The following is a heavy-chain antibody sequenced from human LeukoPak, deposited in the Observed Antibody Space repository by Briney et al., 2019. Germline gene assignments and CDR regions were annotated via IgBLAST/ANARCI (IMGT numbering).Heavy chain of an antibody. D-gene: IGHD3-10*01. CDR1: GFTFSSYG. J-gene: IGHJ4*02. CDR3: AKDFRGSGSTFDY. Sequence: GGSLRLSCAASGFTFSSYGMHWVRQAPGKGLERVAFIRYDGSNKYYADSVKGRFTISRDNSKNTLYLQMNSLRAEDTAVYYCAKDFRGSGSTFDYWGQGTLVTVSS. CDR2: IRYDGSNK. V-gene: IGHV3-30*02.